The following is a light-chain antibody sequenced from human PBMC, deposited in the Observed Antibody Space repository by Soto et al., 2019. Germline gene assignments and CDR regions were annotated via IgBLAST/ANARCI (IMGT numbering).Light chain of an antibody. Sequence: IQMTQSPSTLSASVGDRVTITCRASQSISIWLAWYQQKPGRAPKLLIQKASSLESEVPSRFSGSGSGTEFTLTINSLQPDDYATYYCQQYNSDSTFGQGTKVEIK. CDR2: KAS. CDR3: QQYNSDST. CDR1: QSISIW. J-gene: IGKJ1*01. V-gene: IGKV1-5*03.